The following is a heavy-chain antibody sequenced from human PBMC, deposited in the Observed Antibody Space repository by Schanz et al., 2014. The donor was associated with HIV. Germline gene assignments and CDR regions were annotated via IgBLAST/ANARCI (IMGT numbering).Heavy chain of an antibody. D-gene: IGHD6-13*01. CDR2: INHSGST. V-gene: IGHV4-34*01. CDR3: ARDSTMDYFDS. J-gene: IGHJ4*02. Sequence: QVQLQQWGAGLLKPSETLSLTCAVYGGSFSNYYWSWIRQPPGKGLEWIAEINHSGSTNYHPSLKGRFTMSVATSKNQFPLNLPSVTAADTAVYFCARDSTMDYFDSWGQGTLVTVSS. CDR1: GGSFSNYY.